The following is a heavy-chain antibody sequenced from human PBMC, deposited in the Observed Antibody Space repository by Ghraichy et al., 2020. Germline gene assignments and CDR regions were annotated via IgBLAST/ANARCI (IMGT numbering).Heavy chain of an antibody. CDR3: ARQFGTQLVGKNWFDP. J-gene: IGHJ5*02. CDR2: IYYSGST. Sequence: SCTVSGGSISSSSYYWGWIRQPPGKGLEWIGSIYYSGSTYYNPSLKSRVTISVDTSKNQFSLKLSSVTAADTAVYYCARQFGTQLVGKNWFDPWGQGTLVTVSS. V-gene: IGHV4-39*01. CDR1: GGSISSSSYY. D-gene: IGHD6-13*01.